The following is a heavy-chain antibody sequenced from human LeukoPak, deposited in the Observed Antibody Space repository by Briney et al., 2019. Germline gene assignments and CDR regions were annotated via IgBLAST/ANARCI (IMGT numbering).Heavy chain of an antibody. CDR2: IYPGDSDT. D-gene: IGHD5-12*01. J-gene: IGHJ4*02. CDR1: GYRFTSYW. V-gene: IGHV5-51*01. Sequence: GESLKISRKGSGYRFTSYWIGWGRQMPGKGLEWMGIIYPGDSDTRSSPSFQGQVTISADKSISTAYLQWSSLKASDTAMYYCARHDATITYVDYWGQGTLVTVSS. CDR3: ARHDATITYVDY.